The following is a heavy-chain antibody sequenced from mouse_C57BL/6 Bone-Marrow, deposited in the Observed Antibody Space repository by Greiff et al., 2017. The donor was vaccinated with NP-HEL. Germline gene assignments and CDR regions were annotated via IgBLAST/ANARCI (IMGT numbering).Heavy chain of an antibody. CDR3: TRQNWDGAWLAY. Sequence: QVQPQQSGAELVRPGASVTLSCKASGYTFTDYEMHWVKQTPVHGLEWIGAIDPETGGTAYNQKFKGKAILTADKSSSTAYMELRSLTSEDSAVYYCTRQNWDGAWLAYWGQGTLVTVSA. CDR2: IDPETGGT. CDR1: GYTFTDYE. D-gene: IGHD4-1*01. J-gene: IGHJ3*01. V-gene: IGHV1-15*01.